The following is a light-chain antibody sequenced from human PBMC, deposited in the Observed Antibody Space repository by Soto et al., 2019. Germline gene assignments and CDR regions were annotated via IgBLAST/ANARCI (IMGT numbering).Light chain of an antibody. CDR2: GVS. CDR1: QSLLNSDGKTY. J-gene: IGKJ2*01. Sequence: DIAMTQIPLSLSVTPGQPAAISCKSSQSLLNSDGKTYLRWFLQKPGQPPQLLISGVSTRFSGVADRFSGSGSGTDFTLKISRVEAEDVGVYFCMQNIQLPYTFGQGTKLEIK. V-gene: IGKV2D-29*01. CDR3: MQNIQLPYT.